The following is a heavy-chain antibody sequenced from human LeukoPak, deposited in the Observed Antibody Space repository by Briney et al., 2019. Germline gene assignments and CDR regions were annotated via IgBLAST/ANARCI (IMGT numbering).Heavy chain of an antibody. J-gene: IGHJ4*02. D-gene: IGHD5-18*01. CDR2: INSDGSNT. CDR1: GFTFSTYW. Sequence: AGGSLRLSCVASGFTFSTYWMHWVRQAPGKGLVWVSRINSDGSNTKYADSAKGRFTISRDNAKNTLYLQLNSLRAEDTAVYYCARDVFKDTAMGGYWGQGTLVTVSS. V-gene: IGHV3-74*03. CDR3: ARDVFKDTAMGGY.